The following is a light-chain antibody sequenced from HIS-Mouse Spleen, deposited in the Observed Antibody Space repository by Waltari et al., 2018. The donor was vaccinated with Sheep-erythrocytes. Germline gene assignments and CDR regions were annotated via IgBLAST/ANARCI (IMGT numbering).Light chain of an antibody. CDR3: YSTDSSGNHSV. CDR1: ALPKKY. J-gene: IGLJ2*01. Sequence: SYELTQPPSVSVSPGKPARITCPGAALPKKYAYWYQQKSGQAPVLVIYEDSKRPSGIPERFSGSSSGTMATLTISGAQVEDEADYYCYSTDSSGNHSVFGGGTKLTVL. V-gene: IGLV3-10*01. CDR2: EDS.